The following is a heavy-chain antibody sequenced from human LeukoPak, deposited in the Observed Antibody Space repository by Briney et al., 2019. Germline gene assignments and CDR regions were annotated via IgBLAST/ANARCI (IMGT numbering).Heavy chain of an antibody. CDR1: GFTFSSYG. CDR2: IRYDGSNK. J-gene: IGHJ4*02. D-gene: IGHD6-13*01. V-gene: IGHV3-30*02. CDR3: AIPYSSSWYGEHHYFDY. Sequence: GGSLRLSCAASGFTFSSYGMHWVRQAPGKGLEWVAFIRYDGSNKYYADSVKGRFTISRDNSKNTLYLQMNSLRAEDTAVYYCAIPYSSSWYGEHHYFDYWGQGTLVTVSS.